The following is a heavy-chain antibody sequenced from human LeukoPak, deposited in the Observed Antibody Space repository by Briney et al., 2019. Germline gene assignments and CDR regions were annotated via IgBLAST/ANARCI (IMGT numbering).Heavy chain of an antibody. CDR1: GGSISSYY. CDR3: ARAGEGRVPFDY. V-gene: IGHV4-59*01. CDR2: IYYSGST. J-gene: IGHJ4*02. Sequence: SETLSLTCTVSGGSISSYYWSWIRQPPGKGLEWIGYIYYSGSTNYNPSLKSRVTISVDTSKNQISLKLSSVTAADTAVYYCARAGEGRVPFDYWGQGTLVTVSS. D-gene: IGHD7-27*01.